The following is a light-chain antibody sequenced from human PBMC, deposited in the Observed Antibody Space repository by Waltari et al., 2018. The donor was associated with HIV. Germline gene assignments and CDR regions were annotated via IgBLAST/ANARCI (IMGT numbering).Light chain of an antibody. Sequence: QSALTQPASVSGSPGQSLTISCTRTSSAVAPYNLVSWYQQHPGKAPKPMIYEVSKRPSGVSDRFSGSKSGDTASLTISGLQAEDEADYYCCSYVSNVIFGGGTKLTVL. CDR3: CSYVSNVI. J-gene: IGLJ2*01. V-gene: IGLV2-23*02. CDR2: EVS. CDR1: SSAVAPYNL.